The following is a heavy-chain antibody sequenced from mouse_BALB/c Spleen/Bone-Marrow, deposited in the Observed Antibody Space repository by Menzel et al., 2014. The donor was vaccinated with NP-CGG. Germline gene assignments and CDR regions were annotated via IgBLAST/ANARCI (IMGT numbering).Heavy chain of an antibody. D-gene: IGHD1-1*01. CDR1: GYAFSNYW. CDR3: ARRDGSTYDYAMDY. J-gene: IGHJ4*01. CDR2: IYPGDGDT. Sequence: QVQLQQPGAELVRPGSSVKISCKASGYAFSNYWMNWVKQRPGQGLEWIGQIYPGDGDTNYNGKSKGKATLTADKSSSTAYMQLSSLTSGDSAVYFCARRDGSTYDYAMDYWGQGTSVTVSS. V-gene: IGHV1-80*01.